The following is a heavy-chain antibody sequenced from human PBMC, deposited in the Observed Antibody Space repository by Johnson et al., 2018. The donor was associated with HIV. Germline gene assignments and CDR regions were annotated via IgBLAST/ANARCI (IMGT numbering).Heavy chain of an antibody. CDR3: ARDMAQLELFAFDI. J-gene: IGHJ3*02. V-gene: IGHV3-NL1*01. CDR2: IYSGGST. D-gene: IGHD1-1*01. CDR1: GFTFSSYP. Sequence: QVLLVESGGGVVQPGRSLRLSCAASGFTFSSYPMHWVRQAPGKGLEWVSVIYSGGSTYYADSVKGRFTISRDNSKNTLYLQMNSLRAEDTAVYSCARDMAQLELFAFDIWGQGTMVTVSS.